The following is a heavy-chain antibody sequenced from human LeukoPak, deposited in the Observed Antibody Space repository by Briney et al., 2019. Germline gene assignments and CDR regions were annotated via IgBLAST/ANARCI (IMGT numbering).Heavy chain of an antibody. CDR2: IIPIFGIA. Sequence: SVKVSCKASGGTFSRYAISWVRQAPGQGLEWMGRIIPIFGIANYAQKFQGRVTITADKSTSTAYMELSSLRSEDTAVYYCARGRGITMVVVAAGDAFDIWGQGTMVTVSS. CDR3: ARGRGITMVVVAAGDAFDI. V-gene: IGHV1-69*04. CDR1: GGTFSRYA. J-gene: IGHJ3*02. D-gene: IGHD3-22*01.